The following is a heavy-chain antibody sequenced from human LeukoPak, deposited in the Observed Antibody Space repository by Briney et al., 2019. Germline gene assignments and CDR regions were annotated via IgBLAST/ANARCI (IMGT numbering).Heavy chain of an antibody. V-gene: IGHV1-2*04. CDR1: GYIFTGYY. J-gene: IGHJ4*02. Sequence: ASVKVSCKASGYIFTGYYMHWVRQAPGQGLEWMGWINPNSGGTNYAQKFQGWVTMTRDTSISTAYMELSRLRSDDTAVYYCARAGGGYSYGAIDYWGQGTLVTVSS. CDR2: INPNSGGT. CDR3: ARAGGGYSYGAIDY. D-gene: IGHD5-18*01.